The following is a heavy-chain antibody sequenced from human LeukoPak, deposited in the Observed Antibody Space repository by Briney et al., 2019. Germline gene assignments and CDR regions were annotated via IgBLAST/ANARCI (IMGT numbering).Heavy chain of an antibody. J-gene: IGHJ4*02. CDR3: ATDRMVRGVIPFGY. V-gene: IGHV1-24*01. CDR2: FDPEDGET. Sequence: GASVKVSCKVSGYTLTELSMHWVRQAPGKGLEWVGGFDPEDGETIYAQKFQGSVTMTEDTSTDTAYMELSSLRSEDTAVYYCATDRMVRGVIPFGYWGQGTLVTVSS. CDR1: GYTLTELS. D-gene: IGHD3-10*01.